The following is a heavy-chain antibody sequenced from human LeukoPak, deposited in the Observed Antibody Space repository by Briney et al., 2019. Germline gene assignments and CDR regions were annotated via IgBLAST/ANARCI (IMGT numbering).Heavy chain of an antibody. Sequence: ASVKVSCKASGYTFTSNYIHWVRQAPGQGLEWMGIINPSGGSTSYAQKFQGRVTMTRDTSTSTVYMELSSLRSEDTAVYYCARDPGGLGDWFDPWGQGTLVTVSS. CDR2: INPSGGST. V-gene: IGHV1-46*01. J-gene: IGHJ5*02. CDR1: GYTFTSNY. CDR3: ARDPGGLGDWFDP. D-gene: IGHD3-16*01.